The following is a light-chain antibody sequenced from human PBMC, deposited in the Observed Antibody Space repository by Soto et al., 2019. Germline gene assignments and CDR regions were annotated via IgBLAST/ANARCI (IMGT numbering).Light chain of an antibody. CDR1: QSVSGSQ. V-gene: IGKV3-20*01. Sequence: EIVLTQSPGTPSLSPGERGTLSCRASQSVSGSQLAWYQQKPGQAPRLLIYGASTRATGIPDRFSGSGSGTDVTLTISRLEPEDFAVYYCQQYGSSPPTFGQGTKLEIK. CDR3: QQYGSSPPT. J-gene: IGKJ2*01. CDR2: GAS.